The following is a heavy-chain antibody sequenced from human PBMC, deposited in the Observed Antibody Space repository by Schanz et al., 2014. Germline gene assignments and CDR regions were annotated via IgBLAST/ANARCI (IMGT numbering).Heavy chain of an antibody. J-gene: IGHJ4*02. Sequence: VQLVESGGGFVQPGGSLRLSCAASGFTFSDSWMHWVRQAPGKGLEWVAFISYDGNEKHYPDSVKGRFTISRDNSRXTLFLQMESLRTXXXXXXHCAKERDITGWNXXXYWGQGTXXXVSS. D-gene: IGHD6-19*01. CDR3: AKERDITGWNXXXY. CDR1: GFTFSDSW. V-gene: IGHV3-30*03. CDR2: ISYDGNEK.